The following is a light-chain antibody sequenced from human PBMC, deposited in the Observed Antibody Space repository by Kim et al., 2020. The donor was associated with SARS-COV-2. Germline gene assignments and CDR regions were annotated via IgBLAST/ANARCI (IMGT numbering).Light chain of an antibody. CDR3: AAWDDSLNAVV. Sequence: GQRVPIPCSGNISNIGSNSVNWYQQLPGTAPKLLISKSHQRPSGVPDRFSGSKSGTSASLAISGLQSEDEADYYCAAWDDSLNAVVFGGGTQLTVL. CDR1: ISNIGSNS. J-gene: IGLJ2*01. CDR2: KSH. V-gene: IGLV1-44*01.